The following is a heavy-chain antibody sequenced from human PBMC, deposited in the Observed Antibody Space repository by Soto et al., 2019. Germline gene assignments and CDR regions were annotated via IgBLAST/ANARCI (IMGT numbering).Heavy chain of an antibody. J-gene: IGHJ4*02. D-gene: IGHD3-22*01. CDR3: ERVGTYYSDSSGYYLDY. V-gene: IGHV4-4*02. CDR1: GGSISSSNW. CDR2: IYHSGST. Sequence: QVQLQESGPGLVKPSGTLSLTCAVSGGSISSSNWWSWVRQPPGKGLEWIGEIYHSGSTNYNPSLMSRVTITVEKSMNQYSLKLSSVTAADTAVYYCERVGTYYSDSSGYYLDYWGQGTLVTV.